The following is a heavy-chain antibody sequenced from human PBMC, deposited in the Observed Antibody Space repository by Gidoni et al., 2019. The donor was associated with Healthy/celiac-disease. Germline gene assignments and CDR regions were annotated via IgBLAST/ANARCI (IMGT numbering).Heavy chain of an antibody. V-gene: IGHV1-69*08. CDR2: IIPILGIA. J-gene: IGHJ6*02. D-gene: IGHD4-17*01. Sequence: QVQLVQSGAEVKKPGSSVKVSCKASGGTFSSYTISWVRQAPGQGLEWMGRIIPILGIANYAQKFQGRVTITADKSTSTAYMELSSLRSEDTAVYYCARDGGRVGYGDYEGHGMDVWGQGTTVTVSS. CDR1: GGTFSSYT. CDR3: ARDGGRVGYGDYEGHGMDV.